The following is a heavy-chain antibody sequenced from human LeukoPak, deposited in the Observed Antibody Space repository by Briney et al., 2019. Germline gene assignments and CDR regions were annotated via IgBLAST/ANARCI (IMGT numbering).Heavy chain of an antibody. CDR1: GVTFSSYA. Sequence: PGGSLRLTCAGSGVTFSSYAMAWVRQAPGRGLGWVSSICKCGGSTFYADSVRGRLTISRDNSKNTLFLQMNSLRVEDTAVYYCAKDLESAYDCSGYYSPFDSWARGNLVTVSS. V-gene: IGHV3-23*01. D-gene: IGHD3-22*01. CDR2: ICKCGGST. J-gene: IGHJ4*02. CDR3: AKDLESAYDCSGYYSPFDS.